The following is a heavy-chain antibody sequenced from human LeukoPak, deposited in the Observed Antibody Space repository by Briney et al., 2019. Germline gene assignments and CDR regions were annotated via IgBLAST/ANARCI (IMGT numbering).Heavy chain of an antibody. CDR2: INHSGST. V-gene: IGHV4-34*01. Sequence: SETLSLTCAVYGGSFSGYYWSWIRQPPGKGLEWIGEINHSGSTNHNPSLKSRVTISVDTSKNQFSLKLSSVTAADTAVYYCARGFMSIAARWGQGTLVTVSS. D-gene: IGHD6-6*01. CDR1: GGSFSGYY. CDR3: ARGFMSIAAR. J-gene: IGHJ4*02.